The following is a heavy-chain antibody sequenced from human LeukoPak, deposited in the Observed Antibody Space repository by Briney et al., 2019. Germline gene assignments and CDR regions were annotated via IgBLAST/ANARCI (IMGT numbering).Heavy chain of an antibody. CDR1: GGSFSGYY. D-gene: IGHD3-10*01. J-gene: IGHJ6*02. V-gene: IGHV4-34*01. Sequence: SETLSLTCAVYGGSFSGYYWSWIRQPPGKGLEWIGEINHSGSTNYNPSLKSRVTISVDTSKNQFSLKLSSVTAADTAVYYCARAGRLLWFGELFRYYYGMDVWGQGTTVTVSS. CDR3: ARAGRLLWFGELFRYYYGMDV. CDR2: INHSGST.